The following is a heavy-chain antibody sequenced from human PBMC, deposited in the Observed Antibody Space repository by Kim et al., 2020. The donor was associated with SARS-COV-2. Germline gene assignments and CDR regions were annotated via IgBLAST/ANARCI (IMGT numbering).Heavy chain of an antibody. CDR1: GYTFTSYA. CDR3: ARTASGNERTNRWPFDI. CDR2: INTNTGNP. Sequence: ASVKVSCKASGYTFTSYAMNWVRQAPGQGLEWMGWINTNTGNPTYAQGFTGRFVFTLDTSVSTAYLQISSLKAEDTAVYYCARTASGNERTNRWPFDIWGQGPMVTVSS. D-gene: IGHD1-1*01. V-gene: IGHV7-4-1*02. J-gene: IGHJ3*02.